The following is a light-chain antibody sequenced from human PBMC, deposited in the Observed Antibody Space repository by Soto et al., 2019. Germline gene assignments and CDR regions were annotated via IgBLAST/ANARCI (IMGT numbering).Light chain of an antibody. J-gene: IGKJ4*01. CDR3: QQLSGYPLT. Sequence: IQLTQSPSSLSASVGDRVTITCRASQDISSSLAWYQQKPGKAPKLLLYDASILQSGVPSRFSGSGSETDFTLTINSLQPEDFATYYCQQLSGYPLTFGGGTKVEI. CDR1: QDISSS. V-gene: IGKV1-9*01. CDR2: DAS.